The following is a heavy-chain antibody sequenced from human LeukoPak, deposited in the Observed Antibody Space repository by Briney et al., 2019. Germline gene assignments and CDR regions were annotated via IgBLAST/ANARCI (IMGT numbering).Heavy chain of an antibody. CDR1: SYSLSSVYY. Sequence: SETLSLTCAVSSYSLSSVYYWGWSRQPPGKGLEWSGSISHSGSTYYNPSLKRRVTISVDTSKNQFSLKLSSVTAADTAAYYCAGDGGYCSGVTCYPFLDYWGQGTLVTVSS. CDR3: AGDGGYCSGVTCYPFLDY. J-gene: IGHJ4*02. V-gene: IGHV4-38-2*02. D-gene: IGHD2-15*01. CDR2: ISHSGST.